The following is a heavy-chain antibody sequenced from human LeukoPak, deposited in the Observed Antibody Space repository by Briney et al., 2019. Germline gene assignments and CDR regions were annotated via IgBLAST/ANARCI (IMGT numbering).Heavy chain of an antibody. D-gene: IGHD3-3*01. CDR3: AIAYDFWSGYFSQY. CDR1: GGSISSDY. J-gene: IGHJ4*02. CDR2: IYTSGST. V-gene: IGHV4-4*07. Sequence: SETLSLTCTVSGGSISSDYWSWIRQPDGKGLEWIGRIYTSGSTNYNPSLKSRVSMSVDTSTNQFSLKLSSVTAADTAVYYCAIAYDFWSGYFSQYWGQGTLVTVSS.